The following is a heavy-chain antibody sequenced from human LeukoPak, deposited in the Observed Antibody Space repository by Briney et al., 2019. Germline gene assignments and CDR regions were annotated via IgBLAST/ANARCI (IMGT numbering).Heavy chain of an antibody. CDR3: AREGYDILTGYNDSGYFDY. V-gene: IGHV4-39*07. J-gene: IGHJ4*02. CDR2: IYYSGST. D-gene: IGHD3-9*01. Sequence: PSETLSLTCTVSGGSISSSSYYWGWIRQPPGKGLEWIGSIYYSGSTYYNPSLKSRVTISVDTSKNQFSLKLSSVTAADTAVYYCAREGYDILTGYNDSGYFDYWGQGTLVTVSS. CDR1: GGSISSSSYY.